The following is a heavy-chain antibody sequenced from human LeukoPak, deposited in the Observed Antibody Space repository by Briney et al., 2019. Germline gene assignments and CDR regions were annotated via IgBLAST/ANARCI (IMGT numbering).Heavy chain of an antibody. CDR2: ISYDGSNK. V-gene: IGHV3-30*03. D-gene: IGHD3-10*01. Sequence: GGSLRLSCAASGFTFSSYGMHWVRQAPGKGLEWVAVISYDGSNKYYADSVKGRFTISRDNSKNTLYLQMNSLRAEDTAVYYCARGSSQTLFMVRGVLRYYYYGMDVWGKGTTVTVSS. J-gene: IGHJ6*04. CDR3: ARGSSQTLFMVRGVLRYYYYGMDV. CDR1: GFTFSSYG.